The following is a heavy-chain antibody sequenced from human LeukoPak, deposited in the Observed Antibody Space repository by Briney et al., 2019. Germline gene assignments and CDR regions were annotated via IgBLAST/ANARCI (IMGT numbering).Heavy chain of an antibody. Sequence: GGSLRLSCAASGFTFSSYGMHWVRQAPGKGLEWVAFIRYDGSNKYYADSVKGRFTISSDNSKNTLYLQMNSLRAEDTAVYYCAKDRSSGWYYFDYWGQGTLVTVSS. V-gene: IGHV3-30*02. J-gene: IGHJ4*02. CDR3: AKDRSSGWYYFDY. D-gene: IGHD6-19*01. CDR2: IRYDGSNK. CDR1: GFTFSSYG.